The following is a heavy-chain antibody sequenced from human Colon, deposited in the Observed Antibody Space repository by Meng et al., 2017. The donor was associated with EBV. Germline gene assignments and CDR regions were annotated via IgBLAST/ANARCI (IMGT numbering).Heavy chain of an antibody. Sequence: LQLEDAGPGLGRPPVPLSLTCDVSGACITRDSDWWSWVRQPPGKALEWLGEVYHDGSTNYSPSVQSRVTISMDKSKNQFSLKLTSVNAADTAVYYCAREDDYGDYMAYWGQGILVTVSS. CDR2: VYHDGST. V-gene: IGHV4-4*03. J-gene: IGHJ4*02. CDR1: GACITRDSDW. CDR3: AREDDYGDYMAY. D-gene: IGHD4-17*01.